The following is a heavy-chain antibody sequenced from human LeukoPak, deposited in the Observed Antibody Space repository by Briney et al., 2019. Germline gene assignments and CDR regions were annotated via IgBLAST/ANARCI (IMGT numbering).Heavy chain of an antibody. V-gene: IGHV3-7*01. CDR3: ARSGITIFGVVNRWFDP. D-gene: IGHD3-3*01. CDR1: GFTFSDYY. Sequence: GGSLRLSCVASGFTFSDYYMSWVRQPPGKGLEWVANIKQDGSEKYYVDSVKGRFTISRDNAKNSLYLQMNSLRAEDTAVYYCARSGITIFGVVNRWFDPWGQGTLVTVSS. J-gene: IGHJ5*02. CDR2: IKQDGSEK.